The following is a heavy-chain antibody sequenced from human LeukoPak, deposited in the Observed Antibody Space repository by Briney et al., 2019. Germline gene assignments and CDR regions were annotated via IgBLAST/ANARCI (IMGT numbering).Heavy chain of an antibody. CDR1: GGSISSSNW. CDR3: ARDQRYDAFDI. J-gene: IGHJ3*02. CDR2: IYHSGST. V-gene: IGHV4-4*02. D-gene: IGHD3-16*02. Sequence: SETLSLTCAVSGGSISSSNWWSWVRPPPGKGLEWIGEIYHSGSTNYNPSLKSRVTMSVDTSKNQFSLKLSSVTAADTAVYYCARDQRYDAFDIWGQGTMVTVSS.